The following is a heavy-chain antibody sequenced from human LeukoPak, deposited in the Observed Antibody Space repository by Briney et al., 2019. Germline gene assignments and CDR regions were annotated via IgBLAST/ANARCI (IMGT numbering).Heavy chain of an antibody. CDR3: AKGGRDSDY. Sequence: GGSLRLSCAASGFTFSSYVMSWVRQAPGKELDWVSVIDGRGYSTYYADSVKGRFTISRDNSKNTLYLQMNSLRAEDTAVYYCAKGGRDSDYWGQGTLVAVSS. CDR1: GFTFSSYV. V-gene: IGHV3-23*01. CDR2: IDGRGYST. J-gene: IGHJ4*02. D-gene: IGHD3-3*01.